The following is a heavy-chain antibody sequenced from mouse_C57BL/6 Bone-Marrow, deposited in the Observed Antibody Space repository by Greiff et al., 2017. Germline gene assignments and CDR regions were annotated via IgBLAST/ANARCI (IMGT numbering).Heavy chain of an antibody. D-gene: IGHD1-1*01. J-gene: IGHJ3*01. V-gene: IGHV3-6*01. CDR2: ISYDGSN. Sequence: ESGPGLVKPSQSLSLTCSVTGYSITSGYYWNWIRQFPGNKLEWMGYISYDGSNNYNPSLKNRISITRDTSKNQFFLKLNSVTTEDTATYYCAREEFITTVVAGAYWGQGTLVTVSA. CDR1: GYSITSGYY. CDR3: AREEFITTVVAGAY.